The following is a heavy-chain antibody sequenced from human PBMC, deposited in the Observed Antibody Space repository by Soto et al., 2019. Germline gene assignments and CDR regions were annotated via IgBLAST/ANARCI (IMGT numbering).Heavy chain of an antibody. Sequence: QVRLVESGGGVVQPGGSLRLSCAASGFTFSNFAMHWVRQAPGKGLEWVAVTSYDGNNKDYADSVKGRFTISRDNSKNTLFLQMNSLRPEDTAVYYCARERAIAATGIFYYWGQGTLVTVSS. V-gene: IGHV3-30-3*01. CDR1: GFTFSNFA. J-gene: IGHJ4*02. D-gene: IGHD6-13*01. CDR2: TSYDGNNK. CDR3: ARERAIAATGIFYY.